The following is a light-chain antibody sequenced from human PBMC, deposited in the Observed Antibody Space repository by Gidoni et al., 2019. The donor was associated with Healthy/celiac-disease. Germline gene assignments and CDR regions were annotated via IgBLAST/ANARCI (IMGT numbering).Light chain of an antibody. CDR2: DAS. Sequence: DIVLTQSPATLSLSPGERATLSCRASQSVSSYLAWYQQKPGQAPRLLIYDASNRATGIPARFSGSGSGTDFTLTISSLEPEDFAVYYCQQRSNWPPTVXXXTRLEIK. J-gene: IGKJ5*01. V-gene: IGKV3-11*01. CDR1: QSVSSY. CDR3: QQRSNWPPT.